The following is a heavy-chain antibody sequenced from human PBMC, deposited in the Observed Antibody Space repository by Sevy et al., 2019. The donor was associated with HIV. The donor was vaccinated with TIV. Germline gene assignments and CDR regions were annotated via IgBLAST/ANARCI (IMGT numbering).Heavy chain of an antibody. Sequence: ASVNVSCKASGYTFTGYYMHWVRQAPGQGLEWMGWINPNSGGTNYAQKFQGRVTMTRDTSISTAYMELSRLRSDDTAVYYCARAGSIAAAGTMGYWGQGTLVTVSS. CDR1: GYTFTGYY. CDR3: ARAGSIAAAGTMGY. CDR2: INPNSGGT. J-gene: IGHJ4*02. D-gene: IGHD6-13*01. V-gene: IGHV1-2*02.